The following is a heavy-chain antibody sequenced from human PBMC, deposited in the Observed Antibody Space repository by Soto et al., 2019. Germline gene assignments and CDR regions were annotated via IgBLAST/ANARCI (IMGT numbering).Heavy chain of an antibody. CDR1: GFSLSTSGVG. Sequence: QITLKESGPTLVKPTQTLTLTCTFSGFSLSTSGVGVGWIRQPPGKALGGLALIYWDDDKRYSPSLKSRPTLTNHTSNNQVGSTRTRRDPVHTATDCCAHPPAYCGGDCNGDVYFQHWGQGTLVTVSS. CDR3: AHPPAYCGGDCNGDVYFQH. V-gene: IGHV2-5*02. J-gene: IGHJ1*01. D-gene: IGHD2-21*02. CDR2: IYWDDDK.